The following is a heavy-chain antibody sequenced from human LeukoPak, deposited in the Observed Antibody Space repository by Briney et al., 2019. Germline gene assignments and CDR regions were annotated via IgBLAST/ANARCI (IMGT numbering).Heavy chain of an antibody. CDR3: ARDLAVSRGVAFDI. V-gene: IGHV4-59*01. J-gene: IGHJ3*02. Sequence: SETLSLTCAVYGGSFSGYYWSWIRQPPGKGLEWIGYIYYSGSTNYNPSLSGRVAISVDTSKNQFFLTLNSVTTADTAVYYCARDLAVSRGVAFDIWGRGTMVSVSS. CDR2: IYYSGST. D-gene: IGHD3-10*01. CDR1: GGSFSGYY.